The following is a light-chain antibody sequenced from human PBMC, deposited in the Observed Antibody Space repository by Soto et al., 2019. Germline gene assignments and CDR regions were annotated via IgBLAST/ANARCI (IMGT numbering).Light chain of an antibody. J-gene: IGLJ3*02. Sequence: QSVLPQPPSVSGAPGQRVTISCTGSSSNIGAGYDVHWYQQLPGTAPKLLIYGNSNRPSGVPDRFSGSKSGTSASLAITGLQAEDEADYYCQSYDSSLSGDWVFGGGTQLTVL. CDR1: SSNIGAGYD. CDR2: GNS. V-gene: IGLV1-40*01. CDR3: QSYDSSLSGDWV.